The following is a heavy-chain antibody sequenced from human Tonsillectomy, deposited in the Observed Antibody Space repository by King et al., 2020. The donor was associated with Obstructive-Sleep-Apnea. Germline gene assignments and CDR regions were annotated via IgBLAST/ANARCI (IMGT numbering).Heavy chain of an antibody. J-gene: IGHJ6*02. Sequence: VQLVESGGGVVQPGRSLRLSCAASGFTFSNYAMHWVRQAPGKGLEWVAVISYDGTNKYFADSVKGRFTISRDNSKSTLYLQMSSLRAEDTAVYYCARDFSGYCSSTTCYAINGMDVWGHGTTVTVSS. D-gene: IGHD2-2*01. CDR1: GFTFSNYA. V-gene: IGHV3-30-3*01. CDR3: ARDFSGYCSSTTCYAINGMDV. CDR2: ISYDGTNK.